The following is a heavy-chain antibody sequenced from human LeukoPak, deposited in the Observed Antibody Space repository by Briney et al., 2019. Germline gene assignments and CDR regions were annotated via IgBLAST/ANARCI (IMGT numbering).Heavy chain of an antibody. J-gene: IGHJ3*02. CDR2: INTNTGNP. V-gene: IGHV7-4-1*02. CDR3: ARDFSSGYYTAFDI. D-gene: IGHD3-3*01. Sequence: ASVKVSCKTSGYIFTDFFIHWVRQAPGQGLEWLGWINTNTGNPTYAQGFTGRFVFSLDTSVSTAYLQISSLKAEDTAVYYCARDFSSGYYTAFDIWGQGTMVTVSS. CDR1: GYIFTDFF.